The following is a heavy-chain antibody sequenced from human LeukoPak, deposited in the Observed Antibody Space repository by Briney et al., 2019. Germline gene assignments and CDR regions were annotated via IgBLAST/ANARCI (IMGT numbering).Heavy chain of an antibody. CDR1: GYTFTSYG. V-gene: IGHV1-18*01. D-gene: IGHD3-10*01. CDR3: ARLFLVTMVRGVFSNFDY. J-gene: IGHJ4*02. CDR2: ISAYNGNT. Sequence: ASVKVSCKASGYTFTSYGISWVRQAPGQGLEWMGWISAYNGNTNHAQKLQGRVTMTTDTSTSTAYMELRSLRSDDTAVYYCARLFLVTMVRGVFSNFDYWGQGTLVTVSS.